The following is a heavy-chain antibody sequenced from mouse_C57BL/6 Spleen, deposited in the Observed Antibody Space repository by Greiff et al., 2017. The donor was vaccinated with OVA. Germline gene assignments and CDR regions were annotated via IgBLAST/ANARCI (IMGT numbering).Heavy chain of an antibody. J-gene: IGHJ3*01. CDR1: GYSFTGYF. CDR2: INPYNGDT. V-gene: IGHV1-20*01. Sequence: EVQLQQSGPELVKPGDSVKISCKASGYSFTGYFMNWVMQSHGKSLEWIGRINPYNGDTFYNQKFKGKATLTVDKSSSTAHMELRSLTSEDSAVYYCARRDVSSPAWFAYWGQGTLVTVSA. CDR3: ARRDVSSPAWFAY. D-gene: IGHD1-1*01.